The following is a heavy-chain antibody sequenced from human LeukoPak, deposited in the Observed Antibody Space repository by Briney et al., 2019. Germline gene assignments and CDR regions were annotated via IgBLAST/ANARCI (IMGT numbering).Heavy chain of an antibody. J-gene: IGHJ6*02. Sequence: GGSLRLSCAASGFTFSSYGMHWVRQAPGKGLEWVAFIRHDGSNKYYADSVKGRFTISRDNAKNSLYLQMNSLRAEDTALYYCAKDRGGDYGDYMAYYYGMDVWGQGTTVTVSS. CDR1: GFTFSSYG. D-gene: IGHD4-17*01. CDR2: IRHDGSNK. V-gene: IGHV3-30*02. CDR3: AKDRGGDYGDYMAYYYGMDV.